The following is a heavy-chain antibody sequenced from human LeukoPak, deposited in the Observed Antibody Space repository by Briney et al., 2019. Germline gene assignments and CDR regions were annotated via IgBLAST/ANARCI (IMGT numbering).Heavy chain of an antibody. CDR1: GGTFSSYA. J-gene: IGHJ4*02. Sequence: GSSVKVSCKASGGTFSSYAISWVRQAPGQGLEWMGGIIPIFGTANYAQKFQGRVTITADESTSTAYMELSSLRSEDTAVYYCAIFGLYSSSWFRDVDYWGQGTLVTVSS. CDR2: IIPIFGTA. CDR3: AIFGLYSSSWFRDVDY. D-gene: IGHD6-13*01. V-gene: IGHV1-69*01.